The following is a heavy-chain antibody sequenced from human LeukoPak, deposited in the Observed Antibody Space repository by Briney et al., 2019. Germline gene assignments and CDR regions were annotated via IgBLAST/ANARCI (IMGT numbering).Heavy chain of an antibody. CDR1: GFTFSNSW. V-gene: IGHV3-7*03. CDR2: IKQDGTEE. Sequence: GGSLRLSCAASGFTFSNSWMTWVRQTPGMGLEWVANIKQDGTEEYYVDSVKGRFSISRDNSKNTVYLQMHSLRAEDTAVYFCARARSLSGRPPNHFDYWGQGTLVTVPS. CDR3: ARARSLSGRPPNHFDY. J-gene: IGHJ4*02.